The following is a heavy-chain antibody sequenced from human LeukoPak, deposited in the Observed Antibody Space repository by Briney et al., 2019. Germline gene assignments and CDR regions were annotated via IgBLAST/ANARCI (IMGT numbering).Heavy chain of an antibody. CDR3: ARLSPYLGSGSSAFPDDF. CDR2: ISYSGST. V-gene: IGHV4-39*01. J-gene: IGHJ4*02. CDR1: GGPISSSPYY. D-gene: IGHD3-10*01. Sequence: SEALSLTCTVSGGPISSSPYYWGWIRQPPGKGLEWIGSISYSGSTFYNPSLKSRLTISVDTSKNQFSLKLSSLTAADTAVFYCARLSPYLGSGSSAFPDDFWGQGTLVTVSS.